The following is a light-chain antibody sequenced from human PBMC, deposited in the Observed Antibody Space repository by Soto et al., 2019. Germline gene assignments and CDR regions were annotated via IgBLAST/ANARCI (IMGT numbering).Light chain of an antibody. V-gene: IGKV1-6*01. CDR1: QGIRSA. J-gene: IGKJ1*01. Sequence: AIQVTQSPSSLSASVGDRVTITCRTSQGIRSALGWYQQKPGKVPKLLIYAASTLQSGVPSRFSGSGSGRDFTLTIRSLQPDDFATYYCIHTYSFPRTFGQGTKVDIK. CDR2: AAS. CDR3: IHTYSFPRT.